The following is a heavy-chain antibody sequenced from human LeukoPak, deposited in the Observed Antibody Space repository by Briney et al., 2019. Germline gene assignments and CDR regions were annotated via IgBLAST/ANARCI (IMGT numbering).Heavy chain of an antibody. Sequence: ASVKDSCKASGYNFICYYMHWVRQAPGQGLEWMGIIKPSGGSTSYAQKFQDRVTMTRDTSTSTVYMELSSLKSEDTAVYYCAREDVVLVDAVRYYYYGMDVWGQGTTVTVSS. V-gene: IGHV1-46*01. CDR2: IKPSGGST. J-gene: IGHJ6*02. D-gene: IGHD2-8*01. CDR1: GYNFICYY. CDR3: AREDVVLVDAVRYYYYGMDV.